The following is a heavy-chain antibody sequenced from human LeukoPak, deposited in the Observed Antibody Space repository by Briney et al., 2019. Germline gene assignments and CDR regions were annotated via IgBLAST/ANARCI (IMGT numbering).Heavy chain of an antibody. V-gene: IGHV1-18*01. CDR3: ARDGGTAGYSSGSDY. CDR2: ISGNNGDT. Sequence: GASVKVSCKASGYTFTSNAITWVRQAPGQGLEWVAWISGNNGDTRYAQKFQGRVTMTTDTSTSTAYMELRSLRSDDTAVYYCARDGGTAGYSSGSDYWGQGTLVTVSS. D-gene: IGHD6-19*01. CDR1: GYTFTSNA. J-gene: IGHJ4*02.